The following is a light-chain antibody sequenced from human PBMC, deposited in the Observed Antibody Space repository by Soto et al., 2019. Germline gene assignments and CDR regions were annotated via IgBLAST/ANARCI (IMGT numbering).Light chain of an antibody. Sequence: EIMLTQSPATLSLSPGERATLSCRASQSVSRYLAWYQQEPGQAPRLLIYDASNRATGIPARFSGSGSGTDFTLTISSLEPEDFAVYYCQQRSDWPSTFGGGTKVQIK. CDR3: QQRSDWPST. CDR1: QSVSRY. J-gene: IGKJ4*01. V-gene: IGKV3-11*01. CDR2: DAS.